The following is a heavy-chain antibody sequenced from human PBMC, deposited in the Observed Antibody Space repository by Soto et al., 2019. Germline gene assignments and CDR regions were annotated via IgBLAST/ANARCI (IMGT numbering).Heavy chain of an antibody. CDR1: GGTFSSSA. J-gene: IGHJ6*02. CDR2: IIPIFGTA. D-gene: IGHD1-26*01. Sequence: QVQLVQSGAEVKKPGSSVKVSCKASGGTFSSSAISWVRQAPGQGLEWMGGIIPIFGTANYAQKFQGRVTFTADESTSTAYMELSSLRSEVTAVYYCARARIVGPYYYYYGMDVWGQGTTVTVSS. V-gene: IGHV1-69*01. CDR3: ARARIVGPYYYYYGMDV.